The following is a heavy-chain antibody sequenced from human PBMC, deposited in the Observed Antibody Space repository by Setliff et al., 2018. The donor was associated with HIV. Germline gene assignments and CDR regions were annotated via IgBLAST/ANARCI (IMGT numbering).Heavy chain of an antibody. CDR2: ISAYNGNT. V-gene: IGHV1-18*01. Sequence: ASVKVSCKASGYTFTSYGISWVRQAPGQGLEWMGWISAYNGNTNYAQKLQGRVTMTTDTSTSTAYMELRSLRSDDTAVYYCAKIAQPVYYDSSGYYPRGAFDIWGQGTMVTVSS. J-gene: IGHJ3*02. D-gene: IGHD3-22*01. CDR3: AKIAQPVYYDSSGYYPRGAFDI. CDR1: GYTFTSYG.